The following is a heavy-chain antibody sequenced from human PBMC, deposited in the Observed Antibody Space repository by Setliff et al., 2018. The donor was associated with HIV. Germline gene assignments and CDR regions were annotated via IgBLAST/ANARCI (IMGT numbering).Heavy chain of an antibody. J-gene: IGHJ5*02. CDR2: IYYSGST. V-gene: IGHV4-59*12. D-gene: IGHD3-3*01. Sequence: PSETLSLTCSVSGGSISGYYWNWVRQPPGKGLEWMGYIYYSGSTDYNPALKLRVTISLDTSKTQFSLKLSSVTAADTAVYSCARGAYYHFGSGYSVGGGSLGPWGQGTLVTVSS. CDR1: GGSISGYY. CDR3: ARGAYYHFGSGYSVGGGSLGP.